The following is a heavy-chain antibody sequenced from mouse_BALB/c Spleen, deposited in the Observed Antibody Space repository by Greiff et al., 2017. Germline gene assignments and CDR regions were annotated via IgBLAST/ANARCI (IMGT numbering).Heavy chain of an antibody. CDR3: ARQRFYYEYDGPDFDY. CDR2: ISSGGGST. CDR1: GFAFSSYD. Sequence: EVHLVESGGGLVKPGGSLKLSCAASGFAFSSYDMSWVRQTPEKRLEWVAYISSGGGSTYYPDTVKGRFTISRDNAKNTLYLQMSSLKSEDTAMYYCARQRFYYEYDGPDFDYWGQGTTLTVSS. J-gene: IGHJ2*01. D-gene: IGHD2-4*01. V-gene: IGHV5-12-1*01.